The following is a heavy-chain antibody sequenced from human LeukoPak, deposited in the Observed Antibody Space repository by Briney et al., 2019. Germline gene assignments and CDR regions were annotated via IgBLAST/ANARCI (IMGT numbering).Heavy chain of an antibody. CDR1: GGTFSSYA. V-gene: IGHV1-69*05. CDR3: ARSTPGGYYYFDY. CDR2: IIPIFGTA. D-gene: IGHD3-10*01. J-gene: IGHJ4*02. Sequence: SVKVSCKASGGTFSSYAISWVRQAPGQGLEWMGGIIPIFGTANYAQKFQGRVTITTDEATSTAYMELSSLRSEDTAVYYCARSTPGGYYYFDYWGQGTLVTVSS.